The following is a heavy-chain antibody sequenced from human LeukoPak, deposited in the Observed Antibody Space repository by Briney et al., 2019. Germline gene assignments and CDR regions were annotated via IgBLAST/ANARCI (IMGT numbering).Heavy chain of an antibody. Sequence: PGGSLRLSCAASGFTFSSYEMNWVRQVPGKGLEWVSYISSSGSTIYYADSVKGRFTISRDNAKNSLYLQMNSLRAEDTAVYYCARDDSYGLDYWGQGTLVTVSS. V-gene: IGHV3-48*03. CDR1: GFTFSSYE. CDR2: ISSSGSTI. J-gene: IGHJ4*02. CDR3: ARDDSYGLDY. D-gene: IGHD5-18*01.